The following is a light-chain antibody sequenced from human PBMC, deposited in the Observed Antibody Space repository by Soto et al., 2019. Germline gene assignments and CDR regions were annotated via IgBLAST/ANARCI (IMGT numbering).Light chain of an antibody. CDR1: SSDVGAYNY. CDR3: TSYTRRSTYV. CDR2: EVS. V-gene: IGLV2-14*01. Sequence: QSALTQPASVSGSPGQSITISCTGSSSDVGAYNYVSWYQQHPGKVPKLLIYEVSDRPSGISNRFSGSKSGNTASLTISGLQAVDDADYYCTSYTRRSTYVFGTGTKLTVL. J-gene: IGLJ1*01.